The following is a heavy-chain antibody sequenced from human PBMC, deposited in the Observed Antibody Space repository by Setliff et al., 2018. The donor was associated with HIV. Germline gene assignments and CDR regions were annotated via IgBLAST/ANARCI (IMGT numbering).Heavy chain of an antibody. CDR2: MNTDGSST. J-gene: IGHJ4*02. Sequence: PGGSLRLSCAASGFTFSSYWMHWVPQAPGKGLVWVFGMNTDGSSTRYADAVKGRFTIARDNAKNMLYLQMNSLSADDTAVYYCVRGSGYYYFNNWGQGARFTVAS. V-gene: IGHV3-74*01. CDR3: VRGSGYYYFNN. CDR1: GFTFSSYW. D-gene: IGHD3-22*01.